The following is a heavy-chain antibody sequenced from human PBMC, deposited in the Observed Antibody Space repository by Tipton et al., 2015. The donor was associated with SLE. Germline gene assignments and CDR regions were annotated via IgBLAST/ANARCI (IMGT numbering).Heavy chain of an antibody. Sequence: VQLVQSGGGLVQPGGSLRLSCIVSGFTFSNNWMAWVRQAPGKGLEWVAHIREDGSEKFHVDSVRGRFAISRDNAKNSLYLQMNSLRAEDTAVYYCARDSSTFYYDGIGYRALDPWGQGTLVTVSS. CDR3: ARDSSTFYYDGIGYRALDP. V-gene: IGHV3-7*01. CDR1: GFTFSNNW. J-gene: IGHJ5*02. D-gene: IGHD3-22*01. CDR2: IREDGSEK.